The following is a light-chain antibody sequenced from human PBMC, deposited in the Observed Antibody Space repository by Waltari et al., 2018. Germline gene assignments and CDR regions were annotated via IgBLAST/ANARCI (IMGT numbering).Light chain of an antibody. Sequence: DIVMTQSPDSLAVSLGGMATINCRPRQSCLFTSNYKNHLSWYQKKAGQPPSLLLYWASTRESGVPDRFSGGGSGTEFTLSISSLQAEDVAVYYCQQYYNTPLTFGGGTRVDI. CDR3: QQYYNTPLT. J-gene: IGKJ4*01. CDR1: QSCLFTSNYKNH. CDR2: WAS. V-gene: IGKV4-1*01.